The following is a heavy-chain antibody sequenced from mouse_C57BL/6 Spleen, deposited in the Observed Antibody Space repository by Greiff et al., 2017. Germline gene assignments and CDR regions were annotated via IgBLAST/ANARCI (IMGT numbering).Heavy chain of an antibody. V-gene: IGHV1-22*01. CDR2: INPNNGGT. D-gene: IGHD2-3*01. J-gene: IGHJ2*01. CDR3: ARGGYYVDYFDY. Sequence: EVQLQQSGPELVKPGASVKMSCKASGYTFTDYNMHWVKQSHGKSLEWIGYINPNNGGTSYNQKFKGKATLTVNKSSSTAYMELRSLTSEDSAVYYCARGGYYVDYFDYWGQGTTLTVSS. CDR1: GYTFTDYN.